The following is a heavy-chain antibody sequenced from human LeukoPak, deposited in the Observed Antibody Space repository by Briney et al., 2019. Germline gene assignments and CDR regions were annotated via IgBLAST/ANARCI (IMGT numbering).Heavy chain of an antibody. J-gene: IGHJ4*02. V-gene: IGHV1-46*01. CDR3: ARGRVAGTGGGKFDY. Sequence: ASVKVPCKASGYTFTSYYMHWVRQAPGQGLEWMGIINPSGGSTSYAQKFQGRVTMTRDTSTSTVYMELSSLRSEDTAVYYCARGRVAGTGGGKFDYWGQGTLVTVSS. CDR1: GYTFTSYY. CDR2: INPSGGST. D-gene: IGHD6-19*01.